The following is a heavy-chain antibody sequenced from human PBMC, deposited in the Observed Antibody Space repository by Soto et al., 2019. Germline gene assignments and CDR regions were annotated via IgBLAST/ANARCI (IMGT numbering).Heavy chain of an antibody. J-gene: IGHJ4*02. CDR1: GFTFSSYA. CDR3: AKDTGGEDIVVVVAGFFDY. D-gene: IGHD2-15*01. CDR2: ISGSGGST. Sequence: GSLRLSCAASGFTFSSYAMSWVRQAPGKGLEWVSAISGSGGSTYYADSVKGRFTISRDNSKNTLYLQMNSLRAEDTAVYYCAKDTGGEDIVVVVAGFFDYWGQGTLVTVPS. V-gene: IGHV3-23*01.